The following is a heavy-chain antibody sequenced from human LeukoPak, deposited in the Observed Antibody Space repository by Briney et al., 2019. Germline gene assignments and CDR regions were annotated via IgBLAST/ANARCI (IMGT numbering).Heavy chain of an antibody. CDR2: IYYSGST. CDR3: ARRGRYNWNYSFDY. D-gene: IGHD1-7*01. CDR1: GGSISSSSYY. J-gene: IGHJ4*02. V-gene: IGHV4-39*01. Sequence: SETLSLTCTVSGGSISSSSYYWGWLRQPPGKGLEWIGSIYYSGSTYYNPSLKSRVTISVDTSKNQFSLKLSSVTAADTAVYYCARRGRYNWNYSFDYWGQGTLVTVSS.